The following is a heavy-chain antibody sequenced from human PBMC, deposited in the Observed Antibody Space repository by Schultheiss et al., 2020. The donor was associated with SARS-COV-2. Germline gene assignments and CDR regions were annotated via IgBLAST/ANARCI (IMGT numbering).Heavy chain of an antibody. CDR2: IYYSGST. V-gene: IGHV4-59*01. CDR1: GASISSYY. Sequence: SQTLSLTCTVSGASISSYYWSWIRQPPGKGLEWIGYIYYSGSTNYNPSLKSRVTISVDTSKNQFSLKLSSVTAADTAVYYCARDGSGWVDYWGQGTLVTVSS. J-gene: IGHJ4*02. CDR3: ARDGSGWVDY. D-gene: IGHD2-2*03.